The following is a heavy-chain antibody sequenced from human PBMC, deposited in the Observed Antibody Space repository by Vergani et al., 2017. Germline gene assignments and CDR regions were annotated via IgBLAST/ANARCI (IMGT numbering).Heavy chain of an antibody. CDR3: ARHLRQLARNDVFDI. V-gene: IGHV4-34*01. Sequence: QVQLQQWGAGLLKPSETLSLTCAVYGGSFSGYNWSWIRQPPGKGLEWIGSIYDSRNNNYSPSLKSRVSISVDTSKNQFSLNLTSVTAADTAVYYCARHLRQLARNDVFDIWGHGTLVTVSS. CDR1: GGSFSGYN. J-gene: IGHJ3*02. D-gene: IGHD6-6*01. CDR2: IYDSRNN.